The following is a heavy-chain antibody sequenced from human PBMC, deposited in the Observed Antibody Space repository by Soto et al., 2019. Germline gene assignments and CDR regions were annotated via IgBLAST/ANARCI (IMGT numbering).Heavy chain of an antibody. V-gene: IGHV3-48*03. Sequence: GVSLRLSCAASGFTFSSYEMNWVRQAPGKGLEWVSYISSSGSTIYYADSVKGRFTISRDNAKNSLYLQMNSLRAEDTAVYYCARDAPYDYSNYKPRTLHFDYWGQGTLVTVSS. J-gene: IGHJ4*02. D-gene: IGHD4-4*01. CDR2: ISSSGSTI. CDR1: GFTFSSYE. CDR3: ARDAPYDYSNYKPRTLHFDY.